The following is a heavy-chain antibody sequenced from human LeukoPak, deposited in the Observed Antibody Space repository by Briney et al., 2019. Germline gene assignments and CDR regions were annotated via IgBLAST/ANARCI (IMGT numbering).Heavy chain of an antibody. CDR2: ISGSGGST. V-gene: IGHV3-23*01. D-gene: IGHD5-12*01. CDR1: GFTFSSYA. CDR3: ATAIYRGYSAYVDWYFDL. Sequence: GGSLRLSCAASGFTFSSYAMSWVHQAPGKGLEWVSAISGSGGSTYYADSVKGRFTISRDNSKNTLFLQMNSLRAEDTAVYYCATAIYRGYSAYVDWYFDLWGRGTLVTVSS. J-gene: IGHJ2*01.